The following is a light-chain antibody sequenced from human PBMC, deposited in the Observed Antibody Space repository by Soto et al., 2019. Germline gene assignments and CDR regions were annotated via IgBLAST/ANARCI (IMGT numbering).Light chain of an antibody. CDR1: QSVSSY. V-gene: IGKV3-11*01. CDR3: QQYDNWPWT. J-gene: IGKJ1*01. CDR2: DAS. Sequence: EIVLTQSPATLSLSPGERATLSCRASQSVSSYLAWYQQKPGQAPRLLIYDASNRATGIPARFSGSGSGTEFTLTISGLQSEDFAVYSCQQYDNWPWTFGQGTKVDI.